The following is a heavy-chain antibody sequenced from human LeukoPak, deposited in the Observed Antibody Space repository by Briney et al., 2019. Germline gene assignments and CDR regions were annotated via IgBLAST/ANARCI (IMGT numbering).Heavy chain of an antibody. CDR3: AKAGYSSSWSRKYYFDY. CDR1: GFTFSSYA. D-gene: IGHD6-13*01. Sequence: GGSLRLSCAASGFTFSSYAMSWVRQAPGKGLEWVSAISGGGGSTYYADSVKGRFTISRDNSKNTLYLQMNSLRAEDTAVYYCAKAGYSSSWSRKYYFDYWGQGTLVTVSS. V-gene: IGHV3-23*01. J-gene: IGHJ4*02. CDR2: ISGGGGST.